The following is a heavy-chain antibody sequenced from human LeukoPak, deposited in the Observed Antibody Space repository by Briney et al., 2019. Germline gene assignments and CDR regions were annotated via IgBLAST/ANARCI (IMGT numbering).Heavy chain of an antibody. Sequence: SETLSLTCTVSGGSLGSYYWSWLRQPPGQGLEWIGYISDTGSTNYNPSLQSRVTMSVDTSNKYFSLKLRSVTAADTAVYYCARHLAWYGTGSYYAYYYYGLDVWGQGTAVTVSS. D-gene: IGHD3-10*01. V-gene: IGHV4-59*08. CDR3: ARHLAWYGTGSYYAYYYYGLDV. CDR2: ISDTGST. CDR1: GGSLGSYY. J-gene: IGHJ6*02.